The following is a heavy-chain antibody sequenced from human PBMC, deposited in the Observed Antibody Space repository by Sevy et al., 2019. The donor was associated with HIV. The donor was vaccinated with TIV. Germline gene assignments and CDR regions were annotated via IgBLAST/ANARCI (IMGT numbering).Heavy chain of an antibody. J-gene: IGHJ4*02. V-gene: IGHV3-53*01. CDR1: GFTVSSTF. D-gene: IGHD3-10*02. CDR3: ARGVPKYYFDY. CDR2: IYSGGGT. Sequence: WGSLRLSCAASGFTVSSTFMSWVRQAPGKGLEWVSVIYSGGGTYYADSVKGRFTISRDNSKNTLIFQMNSLRADDTAVYYCARGVPKYYFDYWGQGTLVTVSS.